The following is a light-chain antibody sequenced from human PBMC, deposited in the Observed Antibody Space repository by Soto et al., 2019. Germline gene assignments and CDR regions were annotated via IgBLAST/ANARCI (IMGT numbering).Light chain of an antibody. CDR1: SSNIGAGYD. Sequence: QPVLTQPPSVSGAPGLRVTISCTGSSSNIGAGYDVQWYQQLPGSAPKLLIYVSTDRASGVPDRFSGSKSGTSASLTITGLQAEDEADYYCQSYDRSLSVVFGGGTQLTVL. V-gene: IGLV1-40*01. J-gene: IGLJ2*01. CDR2: VST. CDR3: QSYDRSLSVV.